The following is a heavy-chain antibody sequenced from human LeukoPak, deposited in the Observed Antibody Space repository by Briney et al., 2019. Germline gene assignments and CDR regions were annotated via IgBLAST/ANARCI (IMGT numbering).Heavy chain of an antibody. V-gene: IGHV3-74*01. D-gene: IGHD3-22*01. CDR1: GFTFSSYW. Sequence: GGSLRLSCAASGFTFSSYWMHWVRQAPGKGLVWVSRMNSDGSSTSYADSVKGRFTISRDNAKNTLYLQMNSLRAEDTAVYYCARGPYYYDSSGYYVDYWGQGTLVTVTS. CDR2: MNSDGSST. CDR3: ARGPYYYDSSGYYVDY. J-gene: IGHJ4*02.